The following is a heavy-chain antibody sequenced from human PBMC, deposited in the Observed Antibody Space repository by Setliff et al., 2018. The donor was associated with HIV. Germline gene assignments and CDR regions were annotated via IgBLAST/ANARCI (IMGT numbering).Heavy chain of an antibody. D-gene: IGHD1-1*01. J-gene: IGHJ6*03. CDR3: ALGTYYYYMDV. V-gene: IGHV4-4*08. CDR2: IYTSGST. CDR1: GGSISSYY. Sequence: SETLSLTCTVSGGSISSYYWSWIRQPPGKGLEWIGYIYTSGSTNYNPSLKSRVTISVDTSKNQFSLKLSSVTAADTAVYYRALGTYYYYMDVWGKGTTVTVSS.